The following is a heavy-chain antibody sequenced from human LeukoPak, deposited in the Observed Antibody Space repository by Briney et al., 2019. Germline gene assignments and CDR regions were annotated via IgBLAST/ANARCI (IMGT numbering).Heavy chain of an antibody. D-gene: IGHD3-10*01. CDR3: AVSYGSGPYYYYGMDV. CDR2: IYYSGST. J-gene: IGHJ6*02. CDR1: GGSISRYY. Sequence: SETLSLTCTVSGGSISRYYWSWIRQPPGKGLEWIGYIYYSGSTNYNPSLKSRVTISVDTSKNQFSLKLSSVTAADTAVYYCAVSYGSGPYYYYGMDVWGQGTTVTVSS. V-gene: IGHV4-59*08.